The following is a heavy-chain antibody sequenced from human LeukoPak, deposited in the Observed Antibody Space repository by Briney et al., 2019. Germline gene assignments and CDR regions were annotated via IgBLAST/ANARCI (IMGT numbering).Heavy chain of an antibody. J-gene: IGHJ5*02. CDR2: MNPNSGNT. V-gene: IGHV1-8*01. CDR1: GYTFTSYD. CDR3: ARGLYYDFWSGYRNWFDP. D-gene: IGHD3-3*01. Sequence: ASVKVSCKASGYTFTSYDINWVRQATGQGLEWMGWMNPNSGNTGYAQKFQGRVTMTRNTSISTAYMELSSPRSEDTAVYYCARGLYYDFWSGYRNWFDPWGQGTLVTVSS.